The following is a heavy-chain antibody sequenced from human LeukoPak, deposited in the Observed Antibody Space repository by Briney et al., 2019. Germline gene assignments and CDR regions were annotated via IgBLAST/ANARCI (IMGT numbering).Heavy chain of an antibody. CDR3: ARDAGYCTNGVCASGNWFDP. CDR2: IIPIFGTA. D-gene: IGHD2-8*01. V-gene: IGHV1-69*13. Sequence: RASVKVSCKASGGTFSSYAISWVRQAPGQGLEWMGGIIPIFGTANYAQKFQGRVTITADESTSTAYMELSSLRSEDTAVYYCARDAGYCTNGVCASGNWFDPWGQGTLVTVSS. CDR1: GGTFSSYA. J-gene: IGHJ5*02.